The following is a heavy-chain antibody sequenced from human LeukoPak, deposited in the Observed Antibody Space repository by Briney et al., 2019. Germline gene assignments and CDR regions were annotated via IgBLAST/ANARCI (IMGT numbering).Heavy chain of an antibody. V-gene: IGHV3-74*01. CDR2: INTDGSST. CDR1: GFMFSNYW. J-gene: IGHJ4*02. D-gene: IGHD4-11*01. CDR3: VKDMAGNYDY. Sequence: GGSLRLSCAASGFMFSNYWMHWVRQAPGKGLVWVSRINTDGSSTNYADSVTGRFTISRDNAENTLYLQMNSLRAEDTAIYYCVKDMAGNYDYWGQGTLVTVSS.